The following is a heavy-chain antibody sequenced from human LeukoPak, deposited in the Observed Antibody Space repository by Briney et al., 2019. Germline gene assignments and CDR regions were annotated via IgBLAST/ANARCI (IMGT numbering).Heavy chain of an antibody. V-gene: IGHV4-39*07. Sequence: SETLSLTCTVSGGSIASSSNYWVWIRQPPGKGLEWIGNIFYTGNTYYNPSLKSRVTISVDTSNNQFSLNLASVTAADTAVYYCARVGVFGYCTRDSCHSPLDYWGQGTLVTVSS. CDR2: IFYTGNT. CDR1: GGSIASSSNY. J-gene: IGHJ4*02. CDR3: ARVGVFGYCTRDSCHSPLDY. D-gene: IGHD2-15*01.